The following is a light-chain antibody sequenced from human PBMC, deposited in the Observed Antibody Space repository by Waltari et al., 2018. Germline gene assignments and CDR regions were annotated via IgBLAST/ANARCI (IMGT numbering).Light chain of an antibody. J-gene: IGKJ2*01. Sequence: DIQMTQSPSTLSAFAGDRVSITCRASQSISDWLAWYQQKPGKAPKLLIYKASSLESGVPSRFSGSGSGTKFTLFITSLQPDDFATYYCQQYDSYPYTFGQGTKLEIK. V-gene: IGKV1-5*03. CDR2: KAS. CDR1: QSISDW. CDR3: QQYDSYPYT.